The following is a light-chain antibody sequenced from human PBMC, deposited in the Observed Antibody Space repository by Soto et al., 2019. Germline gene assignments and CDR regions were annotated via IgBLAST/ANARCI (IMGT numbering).Light chain of an antibody. CDR3: KQYNTYST. V-gene: IGKV3-20*01. J-gene: IGKJ5*01. Sequence: EIVLTQAPGSLSLSPGERATLPCRASQSVSSSYLAWYQQKPGQAPRLLIYGASTRATGIPARFSGSGSGTEFTLTISSLQPDDFATYYCKQYNTYSTFGQGTRLEIK. CDR1: QSVSSSY. CDR2: GAS.